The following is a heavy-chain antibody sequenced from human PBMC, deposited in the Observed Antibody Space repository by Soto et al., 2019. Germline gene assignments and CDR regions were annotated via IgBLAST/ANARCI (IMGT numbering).Heavy chain of an antibody. Sequence: SETLSLTCTVSGGSISSSSYYWGWIRQPPGKGLEWIGGIYYSGSTYYNPSLKSRVTISVDTSKNQFSLKLSSVTAADTAVYYCARRPSGHFDYWGQGTLVTVSS. CDR1: GGSISSSSYY. CDR2: IYYSGST. V-gene: IGHV4-39*01. J-gene: IGHJ4*02. CDR3: ARRPSGHFDY. D-gene: IGHD5-12*01.